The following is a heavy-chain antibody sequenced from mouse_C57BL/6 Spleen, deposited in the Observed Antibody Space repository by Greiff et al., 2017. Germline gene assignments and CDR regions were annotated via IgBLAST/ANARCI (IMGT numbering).Heavy chain of an antibody. J-gene: IGHJ4*01. CDR2: IWRGGST. CDR1: GFSLTSYG. D-gene: IGHD1-3*01. Sequence: VQLQQSGPGLVQPSQSLSITCTVSGFSLTSYGVHWVRPSPGTGLEWLGVIWRGGSTDYNAAFMSRLSITKDNSKSQVFFKMNSLQADDTAIYYSAEKGDSGLTGTMGYWGQGTSVTVSS. V-gene: IGHV2-5*01. CDR3: AEKGDSGLTGTMGY.